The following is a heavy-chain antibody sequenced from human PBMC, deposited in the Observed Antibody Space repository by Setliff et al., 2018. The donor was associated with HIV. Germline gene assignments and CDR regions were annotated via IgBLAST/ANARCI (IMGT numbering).Heavy chain of an antibody. CDR3: ARGYSSSWYNY. D-gene: IGHD6-13*01. V-gene: IGHV1-2*06. CDR1: GYTFTGHY. CDR2: INPNSGGT. J-gene: IGHJ4*02. Sequence: ASVKVSCKASGYTFTGHYMHWVRQAPGQGLEWMGRINPNSGGTNYAQKLHGRVTMTTDTSTSTAYMELRSLRSDDTAVYYCARGYSSSWYNYWGQGTLVTVSS.